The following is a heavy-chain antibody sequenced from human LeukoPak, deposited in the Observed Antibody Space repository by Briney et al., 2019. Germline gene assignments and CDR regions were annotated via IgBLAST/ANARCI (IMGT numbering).Heavy chain of an antibody. Sequence: SETLSLTCAVYGGSFSGYYWSWIRQPPGKGLEWIGEINHSGSTNYNPSLKSRVTLSVDTSKNQFSLKLSSVTAADTAVYYCARGRYSSSWYDYWGQGTLVTVSS. CDR2: INHSGST. V-gene: IGHV4-34*01. CDR1: GGSFSGYY. CDR3: ARGRYSSSWYDY. J-gene: IGHJ4*02. D-gene: IGHD6-13*01.